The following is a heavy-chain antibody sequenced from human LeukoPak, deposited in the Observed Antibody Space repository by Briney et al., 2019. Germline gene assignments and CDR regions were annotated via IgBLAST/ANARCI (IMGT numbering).Heavy chain of an antibody. J-gene: IGHJ4*02. V-gene: IGHV4-39*01. D-gene: IGHD5-24*01. CDR2: AYYTGST. Sequence: DTLSLTCNVRCDCVGSGSNEEGGIRQPPEKGLEWIGSAYYTGSTYDNPSLQSRVPIYIDTSRDQLSLDLRSVTAADTALYYCARHVSTNTGYFDYCGQGTLVTVSS. CDR3: ARHVSTNTGYFDY. CDR1: CDCVGSGSNE.